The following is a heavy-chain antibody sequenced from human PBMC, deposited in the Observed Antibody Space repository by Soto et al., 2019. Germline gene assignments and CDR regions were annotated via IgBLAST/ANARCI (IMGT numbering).Heavy chain of an antibody. Sequence: QVQLVQSGAEVKKPGASVKVSCKASGYTFTGYYMHWVRQAPGQGLEWMGWINPNSGGTNYAQKFQGWVTMTRDTSLSTAYMELSRLRSDDTAVYYCASDASDIVVVPAATPHYYYYYYMDVWGKGTTLTVSS. CDR3: ASDASDIVVVPAATPHYYYYYYMDV. CDR1: GYTFTGYY. D-gene: IGHD2-2*01. J-gene: IGHJ6*03. V-gene: IGHV1-2*04. CDR2: INPNSGGT.